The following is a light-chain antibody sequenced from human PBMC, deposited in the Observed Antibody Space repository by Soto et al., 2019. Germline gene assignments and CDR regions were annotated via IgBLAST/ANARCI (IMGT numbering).Light chain of an antibody. CDR3: QQSYSTPWT. V-gene: IGKV1-39*01. J-gene: IGKJ1*01. CDR1: QSIRNY. CDR2: AAS. Sequence: DIQMTQSPSSLSASVGDRVTITCRASQSIRNYLNWYQQKPGKAPKLLIYAASSLQSGVPSRFSGRGSGTDFTLTISSLQPEDFAAYYCQQSYSTPWTFGQGTKVEIK.